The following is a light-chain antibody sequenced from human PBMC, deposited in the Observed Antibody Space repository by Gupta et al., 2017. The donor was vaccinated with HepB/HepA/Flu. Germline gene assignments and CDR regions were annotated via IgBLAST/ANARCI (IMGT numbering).Light chain of an antibody. V-gene: IGLV1-44*01. J-gene: IGLJ2*01. CDR1: DSNIGDNT. Sequence: QSVLPQPPSASETPGQRVTISCSGSDSNIGDNTVNWYQQLPGTAPKLLIYNNDERPSRVPDRFSGSKSGTSASLVINGLQSEDEADYYCAAWDDSLNGHVLFGGGTKVTVL. CDR2: NND. CDR3: AAWDDSLNGHVL.